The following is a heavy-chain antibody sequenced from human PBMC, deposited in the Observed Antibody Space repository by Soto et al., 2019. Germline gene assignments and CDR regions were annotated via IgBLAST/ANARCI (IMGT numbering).Heavy chain of an antibody. J-gene: IGHJ3*01. Sequence: GASVKVSCKASGGTFSSYTISWVRQAPGQGLEWMGRIIPILGIANYAQKFQGRVTITADKSTSTAYMELSSLRSEDTAVYYCASSSGGSCFATCKWGQGTMVTVSS. CDR1: GGTFSSYT. CDR2: IIPILGIA. D-gene: IGHD2-15*01. V-gene: IGHV1-69*02. CDR3: ASSSGGSCFATCK.